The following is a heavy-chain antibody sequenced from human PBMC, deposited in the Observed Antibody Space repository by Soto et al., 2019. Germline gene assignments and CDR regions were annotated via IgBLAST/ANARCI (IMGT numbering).Heavy chain of an antibody. CDR2: IWYDGSNK. CDR3: ARDRGVGAPNYYYYYDMDV. J-gene: IGHJ6*02. CDR1: GFTFSSYG. D-gene: IGHD1-26*01. V-gene: IGHV3-33*01. Sequence: GGSLRLSCAASGFTFSSYGMHWVRQAPGKGLEWVAVIWYDGSNKYYADSVKGRFTISRDNSKNTLYLQMNSLRAEDTAVYYCARDRGVGAPNYYYYYDMDVWGQGTTVTVSS.